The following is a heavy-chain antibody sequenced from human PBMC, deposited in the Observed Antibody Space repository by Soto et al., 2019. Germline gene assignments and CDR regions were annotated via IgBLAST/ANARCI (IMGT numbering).Heavy chain of an antibody. J-gene: IGHJ4*02. CDR3: AKDFCINLYYFDC. V-gene: IGHV3-30*18. CDR2: ISYDGSDT. Sequence: QVQLVESGGGVVQPGRSLRLSCAASGFTFRSYGMHWVRQAPGKGLEWLTLISYDGSDTYYADSVKGRFTISRDNSKNMLYLQMNSLGAEDTAVYYCAKDFCINLYYFDCWGQGTLVTVSS. CDR1: GFTFRSYG. D-gene: IGHD1-1*01.